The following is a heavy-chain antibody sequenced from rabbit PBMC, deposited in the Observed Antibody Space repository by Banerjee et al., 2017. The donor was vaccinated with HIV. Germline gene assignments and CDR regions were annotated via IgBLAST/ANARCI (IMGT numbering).Heavy chain of an antibody. J-gene: IGHJ6*01. CDR2: IRAGSSGST. D-gene: IGHD7-1*01. CDR3: ERCDYDGGYGGYEL. CDR1: GFSLSNNYV. Sequence: QEQLVESGGGLVKPEGSLTLTCKASGFSLSNNYVMCWVRQAPGKGLEWIACIRAGSSGSTYYANWAKGRFTISKTSSTTVTLQMTSLTVADTATYFCERCDYDGGYGGYELWGPGTLVTVS. V-gene: IGHV1S45*01.